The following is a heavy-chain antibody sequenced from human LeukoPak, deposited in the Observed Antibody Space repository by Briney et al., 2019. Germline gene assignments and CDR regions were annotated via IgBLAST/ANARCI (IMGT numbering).Heavy chain of an antibody. J-gene: IGHJ3*02. Sequence: GGSLRLSCAASGFTFSSYAMHWVRQAPGKGLEWVAVISYDGSNKYYADSVKGRFTISRDNSKNTLYLQMNSLRAEDTAVYYCARFLELLDAFDIWGQGTMVTVSS. CDR1: GFTFSSYA. D-gene: IGHD1-26*01. CDR2: ISYDGSNK. V-gene: IGHV3-30*04. CDR3: ARFLELLDAFDI.